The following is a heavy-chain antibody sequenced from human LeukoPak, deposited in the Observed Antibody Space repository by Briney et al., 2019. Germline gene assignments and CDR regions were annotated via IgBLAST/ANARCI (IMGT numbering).Heavy chain of an antibody. CDR3: ASIPFGVVINDAFDI. V-gene: IGHV3-48*01. D-gene: IGHD3-3*01. CDR1: GFTFSSYW. Sequence: GGSLRLSCAASGFTFSSYWMNWVRQAPGKGLEGVSYISSSSSTIYYADSVKGRFTISRDNAKNSLYLQMNSLRAEDTAVYYCASIPFGVVINDAFDIWGQGTMVTVSS. CDR2: ISSSSSTI. J-gene: IGHJ3*02.